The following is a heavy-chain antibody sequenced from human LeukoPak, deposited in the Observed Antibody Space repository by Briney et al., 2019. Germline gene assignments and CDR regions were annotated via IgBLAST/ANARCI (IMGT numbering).Heavy chain of an antibody. CDR3: ARDSPGGGMDV. V-gene: IGHV1-46*01. Sequence: ASVKVSCKASGYTFTSYYMHWVRQAPGQGLEWMGIINPSGGSTSYAQRFQGRVTMTRDTSTSTVYMELSSLRSEDTAVCYCARDSPGGGMDVWGQGTTVTVSS. D-gene: IGHD3-16*01. J-gene: IGHJ6*02. CDR1: GYTFTSYY. CDR2: INPSGGST.